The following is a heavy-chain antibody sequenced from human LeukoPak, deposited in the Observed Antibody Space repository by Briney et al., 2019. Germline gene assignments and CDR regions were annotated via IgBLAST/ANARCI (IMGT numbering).Heavy chain of an antibody. J-gene: IGHJ6*02. CDR3: ARDLGSSWSPYYYYYGMDV. CDR1: GGSISSGIFY. Sequence: KASETLSLTFTVSGGSISSGIFYWSWIRQPPGKGLEWMGYIYHNGNTYYNPSLKSRVTISVDTSQNEFSLKVNSVTAADTAVYYCARDLGSSWSPYYYYYGMDVWGQGTTVTVSS. D-gene: IGHD6-13*01. V-gene: IGHV4-30-2*01. CDR2: IYHNGNT.